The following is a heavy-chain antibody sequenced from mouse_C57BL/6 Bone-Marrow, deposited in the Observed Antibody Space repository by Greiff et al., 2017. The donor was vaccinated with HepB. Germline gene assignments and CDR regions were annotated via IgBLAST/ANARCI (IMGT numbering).Heavy chain of an antibody. J-gene: IGHJ1*03. CDR3: ARSRYDYVWYFDV. Sequence: EVKLMESGPVLVKPGASVKMSCKASGYTFTDYYMNWVKQSPGKSLEWIGVINPYNGGTSYNQKFKGKATLTVDKSSSTAYMELNSLTSEDSAVYYCARSRYDYVWYFDVWGTGTTVTVSS. V-gene: IGHV1-19*01. D-gene: IGHD2-4*01. CDR2: INPYNGGT. CDR1: GYTFTDYY.